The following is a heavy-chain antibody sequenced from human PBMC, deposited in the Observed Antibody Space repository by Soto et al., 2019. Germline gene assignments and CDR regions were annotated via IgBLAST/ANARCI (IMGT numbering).Heavy chain of an antibody. J-gene: IGHJ4*02. D-gene: IGHD2-2*02. CDR1: GFTFSSYG. Sequence: PGGSLRLSCAASGFTFSSYGMHWVRQAPGKGLEWVAVISYDGSNKYYADSVKGRFTISGDNSKNTLYLQMNSLRAEDTAVYYCANAYCSSTSCYTARWDFDYWGQGTLVTVSS. V-gene: IGHV3-30*18. CDR3: ANAYCSSTSCYTARWDFDY. CDR2: ISYDGSNK.